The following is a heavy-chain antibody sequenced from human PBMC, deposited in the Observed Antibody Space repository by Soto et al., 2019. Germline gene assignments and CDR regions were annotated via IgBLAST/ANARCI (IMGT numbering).Heavy chain of an antibody. J-gene: IGHJ3*02. CDR2: INPSGGST. V-gene: IGHV1-46*01. CDR1: GYTFTSYY. D-gene: IGHD6-19*01. CDR3: ARMLGIAVAGYKGGAFDI. Sequence: GASVKVSCKASGYTFTSYYMHWVRQAPGQGLEWMGIINPSGGSTSYAQKFQGRVTMTRDTSTSTVYMELSSLRSEDTAVYYCARMLGIAVAGYKGGAFDIWGQGTMVTVSS.